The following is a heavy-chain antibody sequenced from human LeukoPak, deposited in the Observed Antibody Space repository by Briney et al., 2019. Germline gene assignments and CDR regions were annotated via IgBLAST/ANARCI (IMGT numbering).Heavy chain of an antibody. Sequence: ASVKVSCKASGYTFTSYYMHWVRQAPGQGLEWMGMVNPSGGSTNYAQKFQGRVTMTRDTSISTAYMELSRLRSDDTAVYYCARGFYSSFSWYYYGSGSPDNWFDPWGQGTLVTVSS. J-gene: IGHJ5*02. CDR3: ARGFYSSFSWYYYGSGSPDNWFDP. V-gene: IGHV1-2*02. CDR2: VNPSGGST. CDR1: GYTFTSYY. D-gene: IGHD3-10*01.